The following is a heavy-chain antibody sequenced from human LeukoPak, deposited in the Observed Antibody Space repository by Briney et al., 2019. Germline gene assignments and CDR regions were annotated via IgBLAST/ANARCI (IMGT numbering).Heavy chain of an antibody. Sequence: GGSLRLSCAASGFTFSSYGMHWVRQAPGKGLEWVAFIRFDGSNKYYTGSVKGRFTISRDNSKNTLYLQMNSLRVEDTAVYYCRDPFDYWGQGTLVTVSS. J-gene: IGHJ4*02. CDR2: IRFDGSNK. D-gene: IGHD2/OR15-2a*01. V-gene: IGHV3-30*02. CDR3: RDPFDY. CDR1: GFTFSSYG.